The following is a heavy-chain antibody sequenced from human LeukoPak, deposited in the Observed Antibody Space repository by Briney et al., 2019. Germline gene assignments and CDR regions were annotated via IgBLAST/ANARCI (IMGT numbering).Heavy chain of an antibody. CDR3: ARGTYCSGGSCYGIYYMDV. CDR1: GASISRYY. D-gene: IGHD2-15*01. V-gene: IGHV4-4*07. Sequence: SSETLSLTCTVSGASISRYYWSWIRQPAGKGLEWIGRIYPNGNTNYNPSLKSRLTMSVDTSKNQFSLKLSSVIAADTAVYYCARGTYCSGGSCYGIYYMDVWGKGTTVTVSS. J-gene: IGHJ6*03. CDR2: IYPNGNT.